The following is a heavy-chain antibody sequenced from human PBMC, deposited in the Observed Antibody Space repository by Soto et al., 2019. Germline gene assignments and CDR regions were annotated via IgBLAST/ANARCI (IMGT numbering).Heavy chain of an antibody. CDR2: IKQDGSEK. V-gene: IGHV3-7*02. D-gene: IGHD6-13*01. Sequence: EVQLVESGGGLVQPGGSLRLSCAASGFTFSSYWMTWVRQAPGKGLEWVANIKQDGSEKYYVDSVKGRFTISRDNAKNSLYLQMNSRRAEDTAVYYCATHPYSSGWYCWGPGTLVTVSS. CDR3: ATHPYSSGWYC. J-gene: IGHJ4*02. CDR1: GFTFSSYW.